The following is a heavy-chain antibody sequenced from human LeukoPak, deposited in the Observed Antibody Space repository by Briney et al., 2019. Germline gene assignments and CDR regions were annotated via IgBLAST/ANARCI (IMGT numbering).Heavy chain of an antibody. D-gene: IGHD3-9*01. CDR3: ARDEILTGYYGTKYYLDY. Sequence: PAGSLRLSCAASGFTVSSNYMSWVRQAPGKGLEWVSVIYNGGSTYYADSVKGRFTISRDNSKNTLYLQMNSLRAEDTAVYYCARDEILTGYYGTKYYLDYWGQGTLVTVSS. CDR2: IYNGGST. V-gene: IGHV3-53*01. CDR1: GFTVSSNY. J-gene: IGHJ4*02.